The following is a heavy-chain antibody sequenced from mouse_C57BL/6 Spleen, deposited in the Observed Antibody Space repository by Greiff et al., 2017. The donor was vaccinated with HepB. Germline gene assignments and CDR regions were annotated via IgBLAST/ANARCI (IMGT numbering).Heavy chain of an antibody. V-gene: IGHV5-16*01. CDR2: INYDGSST. J-gene: IGHJ1*03. Sequence: EVKLVESEGGLVQPGSSMKLSCTASGFTFSDYYMAWVRQVPEKGLEWVANINYDGSSTYYLESLKSRFIISRDNAKNILYLQMSSLKSEDTATYYCARDGGSSWYFDVWGTGTTVTVSS. CDR3: ARDGGSSWYFDV. D-gene: IGHD1-1*01. CDR1: GFTFSDYY.